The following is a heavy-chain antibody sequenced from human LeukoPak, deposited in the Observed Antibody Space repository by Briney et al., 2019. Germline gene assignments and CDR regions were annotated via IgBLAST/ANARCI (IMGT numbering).Heavy chain of an antibody. Sequence: PSETLSLTCAVYGGSFSGYYWSWIRQPPGKWLEWIGEINHSGSTNYNPSLKSRVTISVDTSKNQFSLKLSSVTAADTAVYYCARGRIVVVPAAMSFRRCWFDPWGQGTLVTVSS. CDR3: ARGRIVVVPAAMSFRRCWFDP. V-gene: IGHV4-34*01. CDR2: INHSGST. CDR1: GGSFSGYY. J-gene: IGHJ5*02. D-gene: IGHD2-2*01.